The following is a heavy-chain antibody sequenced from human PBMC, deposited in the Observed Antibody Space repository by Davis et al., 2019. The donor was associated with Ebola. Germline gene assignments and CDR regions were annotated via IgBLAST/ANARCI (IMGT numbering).Heavy chain of an antibody. Sequence: SCAISGDSVSSNSAAWNWIRQSPSRGLEWLGRTYYRSKWYNDYAVSVKSRITINPDTSKNQFSLQLNSVTPEDTAVYYCARDQLWRYYYGMDVWGQGTTVTVSS. V-gene: IGHV6-1*01. D-gene: IGHD5-18*01. J-gene: IGHJ6*02. CDR2: TYYRSKWYN. CDR1: GDSVSSNSAA. CDR3: ARDQLWRYYYGMDV.